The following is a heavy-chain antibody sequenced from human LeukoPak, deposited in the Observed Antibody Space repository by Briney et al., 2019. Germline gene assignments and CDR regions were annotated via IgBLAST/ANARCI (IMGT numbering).Heavy chain of an antibody. CDR1: GGSISSYY. CDR2: IYYSGST. CDR3: ARVVAGYYDSSGYYYGAFDI. J-gene: IGHJ3*02. V-gene: IGHV4-59*01. D-gene: IGHD3-22*01. Sequence: SETLSLTCTVSGGSISSYYWSWIRQPPGKGLEWIGYIYYSGSTNYNPSLKSRVTISVDTSKNQFSLKLSSVTAADTAVYYCARVVAGYYDSSGYYYGAFDIWGQGTMVTVSS.